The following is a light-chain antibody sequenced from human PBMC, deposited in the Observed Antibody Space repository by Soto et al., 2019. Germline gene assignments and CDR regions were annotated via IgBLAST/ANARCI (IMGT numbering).Light chain of an antibody. CDR2: DAS. J-gene: IGKJ5*01. CDR1: QSVSSY. V-gene: IGKV3-11*01. Sequence: EIVLTQSPATLSLSPGERATLSCRASQSVSSYLAWYQQKPGQAPRLLIYDASNRATGIPARFSGSGSGTDFTITISSLEPEDFAVYYCQQRRNWAITFGQGTRLEIK. CDR3: QQRRNWAIT.